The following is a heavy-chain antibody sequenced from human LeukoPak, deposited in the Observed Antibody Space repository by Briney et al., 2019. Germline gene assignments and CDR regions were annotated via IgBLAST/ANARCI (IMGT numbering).Heavy chain of an antibody. V-gene: IGHV3-9*03. CDR3: AKGYTFHGVAHDSGYFDY. J-gene: IGHJ4*02. CDR1: GFTFGDYT. Sequence: GGSLRLSCVTSGFTFGDYTMHWVRQVPGKGLEWLSGITWEGGNIAYADSVKGRFTISRDNAKSSLYLQMNSLRNEDMAFYFCAKGYTFHGVAHDSGYFDYWGQGTLVTVSS. CDR2: ITWEGGNI. D-gene: IGHD3-3*01.